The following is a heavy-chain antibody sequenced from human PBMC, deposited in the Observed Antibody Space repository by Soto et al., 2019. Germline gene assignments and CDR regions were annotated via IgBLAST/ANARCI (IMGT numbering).Heavy chain of an antibody. CDR2: INPNNGDT. CDR3: ARIKTYYDNRGGIAY. V-gene: IGHV1-2*02. J-gene: IGHJ4*02. CDR1: GYTFTGYF. D-gene: IGHD3-22*01. Sequence: QVPLVQSEAEVKKPGASVKVSCKASGYTFTGYFVHWVRQAPGQGLEWMGWINPNNGDTNYAQNFQGRVTMTRDTSINTAYMELSRLRSDDTAVYYCARIKTYYDNRGGIAYWGQGALVTVSS.